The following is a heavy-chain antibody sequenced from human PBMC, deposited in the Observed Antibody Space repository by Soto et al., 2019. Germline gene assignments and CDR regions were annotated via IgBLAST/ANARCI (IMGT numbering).Heavy chain of an antibody. CDR1: GAALNRGNYY. Sequence: PSETLSLTCSVSGAALNRGNYYWSWIRRVRGKGLEWIGHIYVTGAVDYNPSLRDRITISQDTSERQFSLNLRLVTAADTAVYYCARLRIATNNYKWFDPWGQGTLVTVSS. V-gene: IGHV4-31*03. CDR3: ARLRIATNNYKWFDP. J-gene: IGHJ5*02. D-gene: IGHD2-21*01. CDR2: IYVTGAV.